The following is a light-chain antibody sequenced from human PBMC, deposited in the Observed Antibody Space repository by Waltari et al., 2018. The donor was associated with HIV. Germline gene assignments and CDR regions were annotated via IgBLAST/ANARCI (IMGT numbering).Light chain of an antibody. CDR1: SSDVGTYND. CDR2: DVS. V-gene: IGLV2-18*02. J-gene: IGLJ2*01. CDR3: SAFTTSITLV. Sequence: QSALPQPPSVSGSLGQPVTTSCTGTSSDVGTYNDVSWDQQSPGPAPKLMVYDVSNRPSGVPDRFSGSESGNTASLTISGLQADDDADYYCSAFTTSITLVFGGGTKLTVL.